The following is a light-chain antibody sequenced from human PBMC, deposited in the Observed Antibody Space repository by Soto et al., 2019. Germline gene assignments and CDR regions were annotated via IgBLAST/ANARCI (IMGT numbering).Light chain of an antibody. CDR1: SGHSSYA. CDR2: LNSDGSH. CDR3: QTWGTGIVV. Sequence: QLVLTQSPSASASLGASVKLTCTLSSGHSSYAIAWHQQQPEKGPRYLMKLNSDGSHSKGDGIPDRFSGSSSGAERYLIISSLQSEDEADYYCQTWGTGIVVFGGGTKLTFL. V-gene: IGLV4-69*01. J-gene: IGLJ2*01.